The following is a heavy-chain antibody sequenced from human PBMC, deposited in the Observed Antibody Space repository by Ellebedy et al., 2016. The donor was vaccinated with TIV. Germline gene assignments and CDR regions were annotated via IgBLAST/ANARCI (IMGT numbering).Heavy chain of an antibody. Sequence: GGSLRLSCEASGFTLSTYWMTWVRQAPGKGLEWVAKIKQDGSEKKYVDSVKGRFTISRDNAKNSLYLQVNSLRAEDTDMYYCARFAGSSSGWGQGILVTVSS. V-gene: IGHV3-7*03. J-gene: IGHJ4*02. D-gene: IGHD1-26*01. CDR3: ARFAGSSSG. CDR1: GFTLSTYW. CDR2: IKQDGSEK.